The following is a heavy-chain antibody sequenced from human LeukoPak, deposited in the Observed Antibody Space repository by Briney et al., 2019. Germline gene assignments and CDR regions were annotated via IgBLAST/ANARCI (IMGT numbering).Heavy chain of an antibody. Sequence: GASVKVSCKASGYTFTSYDINWVRQATGQGLEWMGWMNPNSGNTGYAQKLQGRVTMTTDTSTSTAYMELRSLRSDDTAVYYCARTPKRGFDWLPYNWFDPWGQGTLVTVSS. CDR1: GYTFTSYD. CDR2: MNPNSGNT. J-gene: IGHJ5*02. V-gene: IGHV1-8*01. CDR3: ARTPKRGFDWLPYNWFDP. D-gene: IGHD3-9*01.